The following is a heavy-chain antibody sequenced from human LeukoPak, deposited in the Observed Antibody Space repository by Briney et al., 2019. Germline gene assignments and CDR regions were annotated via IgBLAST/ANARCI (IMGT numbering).Heavy chain of an antibody. CDR3: ARVGFGDYTGEYFDY. J-gene: IGHJ4*02. CDR2: IYYSGST. Sequence: SETLSLTCTVSGGSISSGGYHWSWIRQHPGKGREWIGYIYYSGSTYYNPSLKSRVTISVDTSKNQFSLKLSSVTAADTAAYYCARVGFGDYTGEYFDYWGQGTLVTVSS. CDR1: GGSISSGGYH. D-gene: IGHD4-17*01. V-gene: IGHV4-31*03.